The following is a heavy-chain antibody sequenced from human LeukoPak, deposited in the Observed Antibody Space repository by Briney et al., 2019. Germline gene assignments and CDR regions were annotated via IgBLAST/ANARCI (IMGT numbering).Heavy chain of an antibody. D-gene: IGHD2-2*01. V-gene: IGHV4-59*12. J-gene: IGHJ5*02. CDR3: ARDCSSTSCP. CDR1: GGSISSYY. CDR2: IYHSGST. Sequence: SETLSLTCTVSGGSISSYYWSWIRQPPGKGLEWIGYIYHSGSTYYNPSLKSRVTISVDRSKNQFSLKLSSVTAADTAVYYCARDCSSTSCPWGQGTLVTVSS.